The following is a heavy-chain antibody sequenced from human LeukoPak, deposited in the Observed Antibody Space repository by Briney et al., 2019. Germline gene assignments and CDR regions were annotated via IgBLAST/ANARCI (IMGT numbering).Heavy chain of an antibody. Sequence: SETLSLTCAVYGGSFSGYYWSWIRQPPGKGLEWIGYIYYSGSTYYNPSLKSRVTISVDTSKNQFSLKLSSVTAADTAVYYCARVIAAAAYFDYWGQGTLVTVSS. V-gene: IGHV4-34*01. CDR3: ARVIAAAAYFDY. J-gene: IGHJ4*02. D-gene: IGHD6-13*01. CDR1: GGSFSGYY. CDR2: IYYSGST.